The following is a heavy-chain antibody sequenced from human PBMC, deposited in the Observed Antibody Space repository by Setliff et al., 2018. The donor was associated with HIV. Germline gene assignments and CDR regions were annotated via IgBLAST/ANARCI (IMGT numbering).Heavy chain of an antibody. CDR2: IYYTGTT. Sequence: LSLTCIVSRGPISRFYWSWIRQPPGKGLEWIGYIYYTGTTNYNPSLKSRVTISVDTSKNQLSLKLSSVTAADTAVYYCARDRPPSTVDMLGAFDRWGQGTMVT. CDR1: RGPISRFY. V-gene: IGHV4-59*12. D-gene: IGHD4-17*01. CDR3: ARDRPPSTVDMLGAFDR. J-gene: IGHJ3*02.